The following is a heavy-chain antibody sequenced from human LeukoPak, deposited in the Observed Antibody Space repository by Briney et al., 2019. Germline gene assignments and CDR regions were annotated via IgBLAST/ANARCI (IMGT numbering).Heavy chain of an antibody. CDR2: IRYDGSNK. J-gene: IGHJ4*02. Sequence: GGSLRLSCAASGFTFSSYGMHWVSQAPGKGLEWVAFIRYDGSNKYYADSVKGRFTISRDNSKNTLYLQMNSLRAEDTAVYYCAKDRIAAAYYFDYWGQGTLVTVSS. CDR3: AKDRIAAAYYFDY. V-gene: IGHV3-30*02. D-gene: IGHD6-13*01. CDR1: GFTFSSYG.